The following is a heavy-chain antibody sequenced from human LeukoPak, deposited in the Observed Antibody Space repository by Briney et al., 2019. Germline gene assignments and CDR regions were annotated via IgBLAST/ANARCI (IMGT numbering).Heavy chain of an antibody. CDR1: GYAFTGYY. V-gene: IGHV1-2*02. CDR3: ARDLGSAAGTGFDY. D-gene: IGHD6-13*01. CDR2: INPSSGGT. Sequence: ASVKVSCKSSGYAFTGYYMHWVRQAPGQGLEWMGWINPSSGGTNYAQKFQGRVTMTRDTSISTAYMELSRLRSDDTAVYYCARDLGSAAGTGFDYWGQGTLVTVSS. J-gene: IGHJ4*02.